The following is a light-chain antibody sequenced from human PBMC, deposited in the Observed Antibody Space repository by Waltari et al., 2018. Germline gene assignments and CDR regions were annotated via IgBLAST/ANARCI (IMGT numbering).Light chain of an antibody. J-gene: IGKJ5*01. CDR2: LGS. Sequence: DVVLTQSPLSLPVTPGEPASISCRSSQSLLHSSGYNYLDWYLQKPGQSPQPLIYLGSSRASGVPDRFTGSGSGTDFTLRITRVEAEDVGLYYCMQALHSITFGQGTRLEIK. CDR3: MQALHSIT. V-gene: IGKV2-28*01. CDR1: QSLLHSSGYNY.